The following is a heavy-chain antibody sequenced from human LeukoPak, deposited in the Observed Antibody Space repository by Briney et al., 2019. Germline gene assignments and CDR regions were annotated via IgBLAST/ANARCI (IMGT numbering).Heavy chain of an antibody. J-gene: IGHJ4*02. Sequence: GGSLRLSCAASGFTFSNYWMAWVRQAPGKGLEWVANIKQDGGQTYYVDSPKGRFIISRDNAKNSLYLQMKSLRVEDTAVYYCARIGYSSSSLDFWGQGTLVTVSS. CDR3: ARIGYSSSSLDF. D-gene: IGHD6-13*01. V-gene: IGHV3-7*01. CDR1: GFTFSNYW. CDR2: IKQDGGQT.